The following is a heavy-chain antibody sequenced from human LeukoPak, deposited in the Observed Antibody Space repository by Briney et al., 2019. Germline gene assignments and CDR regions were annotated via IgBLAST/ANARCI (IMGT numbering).Heavy chain of an antibody. CDR1: GFTFSSHA. D-gene: IGHD3-9*01. V-gene: IGHV3-30*04. Sequence: GGSLRLSCAASGFTFSSHAIHWVRQAPGKGLGWVAFISYDGSKEDYADSVTGRFTISRDNSKNTVYLQMNRLRAEDTAVYYCASKDNILTGYYWGALDYWGQGTLVTVSS. J-gene: IGHJ4*02. CDR3: ASKDNILTGYYWGALDY. CDR2: ISYDGSKE.